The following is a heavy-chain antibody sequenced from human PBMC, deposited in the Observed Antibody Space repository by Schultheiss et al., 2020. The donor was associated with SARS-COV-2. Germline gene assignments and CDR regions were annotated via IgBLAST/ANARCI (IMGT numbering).Heavy chain of an antibody. J-gene: IGHJ4*02. CDR3: ATMYSSSWYPAPYFDY. Sequence: SQTLSLTCPVSGGSISSGGYYWSWIRQHPGKGLEWIGYIYYSGSTYYNPSLKSRVTISVDTSKNQFSLKLSSVTAADTAVYYCATMYSSSWYPAPYFDYWGQGTLVTVSS. CDR2: IYYSGST. D-gene: IGHD6-13*01. CDR1: GGSISSGGYY. V-gene: IGHV4-31*03.